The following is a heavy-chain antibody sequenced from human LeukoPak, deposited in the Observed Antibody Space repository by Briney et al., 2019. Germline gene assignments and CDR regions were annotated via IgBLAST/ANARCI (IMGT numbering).Heavy chain of an antibody. D-gene: IGHD2-2*01. CDR3: TKIDRTYCSRSSCYGLDY. CDR1: GYGFTSYW. CDR2: IYSGDSDT. J-gene: IGHJ4*02. Sequence: GEALQISCKGSGYGFTSYWIGWVRPTTGKGLEWRGIIYSGDSDTRYSPSFQGQVTIPSDKSITTAYLKCSSPDASDTALYYFTKIDRTYCSRSSCYGLDYWGQGTLVTVSS. V-gene: IGHV5-51*01.